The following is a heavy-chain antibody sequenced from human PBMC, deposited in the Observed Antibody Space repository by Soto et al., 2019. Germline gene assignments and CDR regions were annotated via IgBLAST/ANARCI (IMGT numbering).Heavy chain of an antibody. V-gene: IGHV1-18*01. Sequence: QVELVQSGPEVKKPGASVKVSCTASGYSFTNYAIGWVRQAPGQGLEWVGWISPFHGDTNYAQNFQGRITVTTDSSTSTAYMDLGRLRSDDTAVYYCARSDHVDRYFDYWGQGTRITVSS. D-gene: IGHD3-16*01. CDR2: ISPFHGDT. J-gene: IGHJ4*02. CDR1: GYSFTNYA. CDR3: ARSDHVDRYFDY.